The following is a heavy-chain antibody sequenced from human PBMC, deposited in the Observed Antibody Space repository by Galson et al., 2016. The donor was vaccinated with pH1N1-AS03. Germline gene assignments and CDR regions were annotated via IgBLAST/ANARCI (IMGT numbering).Heavy chain of an antibody. CDR3: ALPNSGGNAFEI. Sequence: PALVKPTQTLTLTYPVSGVSVTSSGVGVGWFRQPPGKALEWLALVYWDETRRYSPSLKNRLTITKGSSKNQVVLTVTSVDPMDIATYFCALPNSGGNAFEIWGPGTMVTVSS. CDR1: GVSVTSSGVG. V-gene: IGHV2-5*02. D-gene: IGHD2/OR15-2a*01. CDR2: VYWDETR. J-gene: IGHJ3*02.